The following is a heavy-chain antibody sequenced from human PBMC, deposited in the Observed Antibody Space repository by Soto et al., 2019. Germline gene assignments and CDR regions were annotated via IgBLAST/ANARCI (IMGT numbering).Heavy chain of an antibody. CDR3: ATDADKDGSYYFDY. CDR1: GFTFSSYG. Sequence: QVQLVESGGGVVQPGRSLRLSCAASGFTFSSYGMHWVRQAPGKGLEWVAVIWYDGSNKYYADSVKGRFTISRDNSKNTLYLQVNSLRAEDKAVYYCATDADKDGSYYFDYWGQGSLVTVSS. V-gene: IGHV3-33*01. D-gene: IGHD6-6*01. CDR2: IWYDGSNK. J-gene: IGHJ4*02.